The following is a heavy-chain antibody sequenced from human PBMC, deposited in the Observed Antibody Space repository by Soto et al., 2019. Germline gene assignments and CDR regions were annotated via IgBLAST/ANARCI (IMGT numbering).Heavy chain of an antibody. CDR2: FYYSGRN. D-gene: IGHD2-21*02. Sequence: SETLSLTCIVSGESISSASYDWGWIRQPPGKGLEWFRNFYYSGRNYSNPSFQSRVTIPIDTSGNQFSRRLSSVTATDTAVYYCARQRTTVVTEAYFDHWGQGALVTVSS. CDR3: ARQRTTVVTEAYFDH. V-gene: IGHV4-39*01. J-gene: IGHJ4*02. CDR1: GESISSASYD.